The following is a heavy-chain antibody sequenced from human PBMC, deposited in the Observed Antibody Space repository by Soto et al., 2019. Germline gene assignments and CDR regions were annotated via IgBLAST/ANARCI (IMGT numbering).Heavy chain of an antibody. CDR1: GGTFSSYT. Sequence: SVKVSCKASGGTFSSYTISWVRQAPGQGLEWMGRIIPILGIANYAQKFQGRVTITADKSTSTAYMELSSLRSEDTAVYYCARDKGYSYGYYYYYGMDVWGQGTTVTVS. J-gene: IGHJ6*02. V-gene: IGHV1-69*04. D-gene: IGHD5-18*01. CDR2: IIPILGIA. CDR3: ARDKGYSYGYYYYYGMDV.